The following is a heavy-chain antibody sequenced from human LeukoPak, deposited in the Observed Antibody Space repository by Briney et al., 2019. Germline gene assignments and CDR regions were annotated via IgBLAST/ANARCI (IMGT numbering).Heavy chain of an antibody. CDR3: AKDLGTLISGTYYYYFDY. J-gene: IGHJ4*02. CDR2: IQNDGSKK. Sequence: GGSLRLSCAASGFTFSNFGMHWVRQAPGKGLEWVTFIQNDGSKKYYADSVKGRFIISRDNSKNTLYLQMNSLRAEDSAVYYCAKDLGTLISGTYYYYFDYWGQGTLVTVSS. D-gene: IGHD3-10*01. V-gene: IGHV3-30*02. CDR1: GFTFSNFG.